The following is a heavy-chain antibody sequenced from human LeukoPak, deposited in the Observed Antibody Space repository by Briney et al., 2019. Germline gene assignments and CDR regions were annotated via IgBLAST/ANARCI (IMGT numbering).Heavy chain of an antibody. CDR3: AKDLRYSKSP. Sequence: GGSLRLSCSASGFPFSSYAMHWVRQAPGKGLEYVSAISDSGGSTYYADSVKGRFTISRDNSKNTLYLQMNSLRAEDTAVYYCAKDLRYSKSPWGQGTLVTVSS. J-gene: IGHJ5*02. D-gene: IGHD6-13*01. CDR2: ISDSGGST. CDR1: GFPFSSYA. V-gene: IGHV3-64*04.